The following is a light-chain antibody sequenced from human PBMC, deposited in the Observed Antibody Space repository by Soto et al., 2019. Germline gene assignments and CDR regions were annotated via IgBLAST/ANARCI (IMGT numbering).Light chain of an antibody. Sequence: QPVLTQPPSASASLGASVKLTCTLSSGLNSYAIAWHQQQPEKGPRYLMKLNSDGSHSKGDGIPDRFSGSSSGAERYLTISSLQSEDEADYYCQTWSTDMRVFGGGTKLTVL. CDR3: QTWSTDMRV. J-gene: IGLJ3*02. V-gene: IGLV4-69*01. CDR2: LNSDGSH. CDR1: SGLNSYA.